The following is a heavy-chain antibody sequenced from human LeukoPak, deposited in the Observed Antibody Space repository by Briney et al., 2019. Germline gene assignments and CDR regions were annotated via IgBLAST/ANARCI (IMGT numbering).Heavy chain of an antibody. V-gene: IGHV3-23*01. CDR2: IRASGGTT. Sequence: GGSLRLSCAASGFTFSNYAMTWVRRAPGKGLEWVSAIRASGGTTYYADSVKGRLTISRDNSKNTLCLQMNSLRVEDTAVFYCARRPRDSSVYSLGAFDLWGQGTMVTVSS. CDR3: ARRPRDSSVYSLGAFDL. CDR1: GFTFSNYA. J-gene: IGHJ3*01. D-gene: IGHD3-22*01.